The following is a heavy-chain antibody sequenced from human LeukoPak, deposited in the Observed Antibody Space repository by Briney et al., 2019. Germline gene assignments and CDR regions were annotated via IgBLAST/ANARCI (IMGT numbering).Heavy chain of an antibody. CDR1: GFTFSSYG. J-gene: IGHJ4*02. D-gene: IGHD3-9*01. CDR3: AKDYLRYFDPPGSN. Sequence: GGSLRLSCAASGFTFSSYGMHWVRQAPGKGLEWVAFIRYDGSNKYYADSVKGRFTISRDNSKNTLYLQMNSLRAEDTAVYYCAKDYLRYFDPPGSNWGQGTLVTVSS. CDR2: IRYDGSNK. V-gene: IGHV3-30*02.